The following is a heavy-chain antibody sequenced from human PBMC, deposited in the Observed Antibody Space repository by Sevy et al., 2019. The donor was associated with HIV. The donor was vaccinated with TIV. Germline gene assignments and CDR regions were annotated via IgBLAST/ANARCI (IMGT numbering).Heavy chain of an antibody. Sequence: SETLSLTCSISGGSVSSANDYWTWIRQSPGKGLEWIGHVFYFGSTNYHPSLKSRVTISLDMSKKQFSLKLSSVTAADTAVYYCARDQYYDISTGFYAMDVWGQGTTVTVSS. CDR2: VFYFGST. V-gene: IGHV4-61*01. CDR1: GGSVSSANDY. J-gene: IGHJ6*02. D-gene: IGHD3-9*01. CDR3: ARDQYYDISTGFYAMDV.